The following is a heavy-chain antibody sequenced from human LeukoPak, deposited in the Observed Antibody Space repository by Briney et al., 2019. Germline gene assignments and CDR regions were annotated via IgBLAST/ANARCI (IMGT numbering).Heavy chain of an antibody. J-gene: IGHJ3*02. CDR3: ARAGSGYYAFDI. Sequence: SQTLSLTCTVSGGSISSGGYYWSWIRQHPGKGLEWIGYIYYSGSTYYNPSLKSRVTISVDTSKNQFSLKLSSVTAADTAVYYCARAGSGYYAFDIWGQGTMVTVSS. V-gene: IGHV4-31*03. CDR2: IYYSGST. D-gene: IGHD3-22*01. CDR1: GGSISSGGYY.